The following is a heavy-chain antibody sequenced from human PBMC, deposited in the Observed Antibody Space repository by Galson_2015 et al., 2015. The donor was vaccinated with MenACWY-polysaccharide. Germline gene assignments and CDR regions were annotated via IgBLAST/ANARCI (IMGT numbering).Heavy chain of an antibody. V-gene: IGHV3-23*01. J-gene: IGHJ4*02. CDR2: ISGSGGST. Sequence: SLRLSCAASGFTFSSYAMSWVRQAPGKGLEWVSAISGSGGSTYYADSVKGRFTISRDNSKSTLYLQMNSLRAEDTAVYYCAKAWHGDYPTLYENWGQGTLVTVSS. D-gene: IGHD4-17*01. CDR3: AKAWHGDYPTLYEN. CDR1: GFTFSSYA.